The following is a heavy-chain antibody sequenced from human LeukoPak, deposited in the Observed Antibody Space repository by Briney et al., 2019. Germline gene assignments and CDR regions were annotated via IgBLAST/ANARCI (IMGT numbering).Heavy chain of an antibody. CDR1: GGTFSSYA. CDR2: IIPIFGTA. V-gene: IGHV1-69*05. D-gene: IGHD3-10*01. CDR3: ARSSLRTYYYGSGSYYNCDY. Sequence: VASVKVSCKASGGTFSSYAIGWVRQAPGQGLEWMGGIIPIFGTANYAQKFQGRVTITTDESTSTAYMELSSLRSEDTAVYYCARSSLRTYYYGSGSYYNCDYWGQGTLVTVSS. J-gene: IGHJ4*02.